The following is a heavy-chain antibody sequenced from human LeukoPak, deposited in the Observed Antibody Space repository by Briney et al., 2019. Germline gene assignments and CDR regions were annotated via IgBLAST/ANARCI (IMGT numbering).Heavy chain of an antibody. J-gene: IGHJ4*02. D-gene: IGHD2-21*02. CDR1: GGSFSGYY. Sequence: SETLSLTCAVYGGSFSGYYWSWIRQPPGKGLEWIGEINHSGSTNYNPSLKSRVTISVGTSKNQFSLKLSSVTAADTAVYYCARELAYCGGDCYSFDYWGQGTLVTVSS. CDR2: INHSGST. CDR3: ARELAYCGGDCYSFDY. V-gene: IGHV4-34*01.